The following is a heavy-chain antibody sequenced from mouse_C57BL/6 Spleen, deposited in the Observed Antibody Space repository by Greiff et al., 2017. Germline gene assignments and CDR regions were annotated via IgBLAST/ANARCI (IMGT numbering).Heavy chain of an antibody. CDR2: IDPENGDT. CDR3: AAGKFAY. J-gene: IGHJ3*01. Sequence: VQLLQSGAEFVRPGASVKLSCTASGFNIKDDYMHWVKQRPEQGLEWFGWIDPENGDTEYASNVQGKATITADTSTNTAYLQLSSLTSEDTAVYYYAAGKFAYWGQGTLVTVSA. CDR1: GFNIKDDY. V-gene: IGHV14-4*01.